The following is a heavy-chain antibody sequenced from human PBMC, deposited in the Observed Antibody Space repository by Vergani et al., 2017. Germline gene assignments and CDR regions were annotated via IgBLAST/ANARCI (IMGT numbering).Heavy chain of an antibody. Sequence: QVQLQESGPGLVKPSQTLSLTCTVSGGSINSHNYYWSWIRQPAGKGLEWVGCIHTSGSTNYNPSLKSLVTMSEDTSKNQFSLNLTSVTAADTGVYFCARGSCLGGSCYKPLFDDWGQGILVTVSS. V-gene: IGHV4-61*02. CDR2: IHTSGST. D-gene: IGHD2-15*01. J-gene: IGHJ4*02. CDR3: ARGSCLGGSCYKPLFDD. CDR1: GGSINSHNYY.